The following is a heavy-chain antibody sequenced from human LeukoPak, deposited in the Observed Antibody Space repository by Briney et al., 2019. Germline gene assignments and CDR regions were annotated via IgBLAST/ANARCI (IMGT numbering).Heavy chain of an antibody. V-gene: IGHV3-30-3*01. CDR3: ARDYYASGSYYNDNHFDY. D-gene: IGHD3-10*01. CDR2: ISYDGSNK. J-gene: IGHJ4*02. CDR1: GFTFSSYA. Sequence: PGGSLRLSCAASGFTFSSYAMHWVRQAPGKGLDWVASISYDGSNKYYADPVKGRITISRDNSKNTLYLQMNSLRAEDSAVYYCARDYYASGSYYNDNHFDYWGQGTLVTVS.